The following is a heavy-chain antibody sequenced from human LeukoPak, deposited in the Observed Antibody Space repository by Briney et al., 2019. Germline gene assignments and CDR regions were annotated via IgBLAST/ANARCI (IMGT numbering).Heavy chain of an antibody. CDR2: IYPGDSGT. CDR1: GYSFTSYW. V-gene: IGHV5-51*01. CDR3: ARPRYYYDSSGPSYWYFDL. Sequence: GESLKISCKGSGYSFTSYWIGWVRQMPGKGLEWMGIIYPGDSGTRYSPSFQGQVTISADKPISTAYLQWSSLKASDTAMYYCARPRYYYDSSGPSYWYFDLWGRGTLVTVSS. J-gene: IGHJ2*01. D-gene: IGHD3-22*01.